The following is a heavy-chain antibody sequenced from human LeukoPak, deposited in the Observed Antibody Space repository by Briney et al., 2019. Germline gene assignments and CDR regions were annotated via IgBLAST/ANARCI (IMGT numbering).Heavy chain of an antibody. CDR3: ARDRELGY. V-gene: IGHV4-59*01. CDR2: SYHRGST. Sequence: PSETLSLTCTVSGGSISSYYWSWIRQPPGKGPEWIGWSYHRGSTSYNPSLKSRVAISVDTSKNQFSLKLSSVTAADTAVYYCARDRELGYWGQGTLVIVSS. CDR1: GGSISSYY. J-gene: IGHJ4*02.